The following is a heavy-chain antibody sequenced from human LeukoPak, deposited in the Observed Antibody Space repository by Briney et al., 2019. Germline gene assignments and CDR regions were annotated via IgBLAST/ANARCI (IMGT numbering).Heavy chain of an antibody. CDR2: ISAYNGNT. Sequence: ASVKVSCKASGYTFITYGINWVRQAPGQGLEWMGWISAYNGNTNYAQKLQGRVTMTTDTSTSTAYMELRSLRSDDTAVYYCARVGGIAVAGTDAFDIWGQGTMVTVSS. V-gene: IGHV1-18*01. CDR1: GYTFITYG. D-gene: IGHD6-19*01. J-gene: IGHJ3*02. CDR3: ARVGGIAVAGTDAFDI.